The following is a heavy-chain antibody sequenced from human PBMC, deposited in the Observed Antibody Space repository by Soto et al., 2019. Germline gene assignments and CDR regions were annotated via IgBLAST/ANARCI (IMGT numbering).Heavy chain of an antibody. Sequence: SETLSLTCTVSGGSISSGGYYWSWIRHHPGKGLEWIGYIYYSGSTYYNPSLKSRVTISVDTSKNQFSLKLSSVTAADTAVYYCARDSAMVRGVPPAWGQGTLVTVSS. CDR2: IYYSGST. CDR3: ARDSAMVRGVPPA. V-gene: IGHV4-31*03. J-gene: IGHJ4*02. D-gene: IGHD3-10*01. CDR1: GGSISSGGYY.